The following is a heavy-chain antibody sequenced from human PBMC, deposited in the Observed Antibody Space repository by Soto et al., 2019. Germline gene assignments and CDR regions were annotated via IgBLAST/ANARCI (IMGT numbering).Heavy chain of an antibody. CDR3: ARGDGYIYGNTFDS. D-gene: IGHD5-18*01. CDR2: ISYDGSNK. J-gene: IGHJ4*02. V-gene: IGHV3-30-3*01. Sequence: GGSLRLSCAASGFTFNNYAMHWVRQAPGKGLEWVAFISYDGSNKYYADSVTGRFTISRDNSRNTLYLQMNSLRAEDTAVYYCARGDGYIYGNTFDSWGQGTLVTVSS. CDR1: GFTFNNYA.